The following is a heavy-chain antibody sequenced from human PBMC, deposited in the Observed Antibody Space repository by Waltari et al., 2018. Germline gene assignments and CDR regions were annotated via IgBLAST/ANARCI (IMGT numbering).Heavy chain of an antibody. CDR1: GGSISSGSYY. D-gene: IGHD3-10*01. CDR2: IYTSGST. V-gene: IGHV4-61*02. CDR3: ARDRSEFQADYYYYMDV. Sequence: QVQLQESGPGLVKPSQTLSLTCTVSGGSISSGSYYWSWIRQPAGKGLEWIGRIYTSGSTNYNPSLKSRVTISVDTSKNQFSLKLSSVTAADTAVYYCARDRSEFQADYYYYMDVWGKGTTVTVSS. J-gene: IGHJ6*03.